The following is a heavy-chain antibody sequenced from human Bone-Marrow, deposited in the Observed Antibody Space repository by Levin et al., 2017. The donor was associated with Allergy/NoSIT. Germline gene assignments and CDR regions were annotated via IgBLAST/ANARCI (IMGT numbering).Heavy chain of an antibody. CDR3: AKDYSGVIIRGYYYYGMDV. Sequence: GGSLRLSCAASGFTFSSYAMSWVRQAPGKGLEWVSAISGSGGSTYYADSVKGRFTISRDNSKNTLYLQMNSLRAEDTAVYYCAKDYSGVIIRGYYYYGMDVWGQGTTVTVSS. V-gene: IGHV3-23*01. J-gene: IGHJ6*02. CDR2: ISGSGGST. D-gene: IGHD3-10*01. CDR1: GFTFSSYA.